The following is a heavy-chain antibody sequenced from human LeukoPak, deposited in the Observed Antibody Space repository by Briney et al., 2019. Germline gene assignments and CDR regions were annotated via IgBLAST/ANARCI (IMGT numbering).Heavy chain of an antibody. V-gene: IGHV3-23*01. CDR1: GFTFSSYA. D-gene: IGHD1-26*01. J-gene: IGHJ6*02. CDR3: VKDRGGSPFYGMDV. Sequence: GGSLRLSCAGSGFTFSSYAMSWVRQAPGKGLEWVSTISGSGGAGTYYADSVKGRFTVSRDNSGNTLYLPMNSLRAEDTAVYYCVKDRGGSPFYGMDVWGQGTTVTVSS. CDR2: ISGSGGAGT.